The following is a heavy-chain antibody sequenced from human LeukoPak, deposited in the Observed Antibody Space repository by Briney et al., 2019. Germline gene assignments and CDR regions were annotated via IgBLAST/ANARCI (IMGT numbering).Heavy chain of an antibody. CDR3: ANLIAAAGSFAH. CDR1: GGSISSSSYY. V-gene: IGHV4-39*07. J-gene: IGHJ4*02. Sequence: PSETLSLTCTVSGGSISSSSYYWGWIRQPPGKGLEWIGSIYYRGSTYYNPSLKSRVTISVDKSKNQFSLKLSSVTAADTAVCYCANLIAAAGSFAHWGQGTLVTVSS. CDR2: IYYRGST. D-gene: IGHD6-13*01.